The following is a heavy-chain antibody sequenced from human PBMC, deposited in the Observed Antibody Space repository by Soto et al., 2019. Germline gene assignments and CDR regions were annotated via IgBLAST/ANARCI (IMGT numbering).Heavy chain of an antibody. CDR3: VRSSGSQPRAGWFDP. Sequence: EVQLVESGGGLAQPGWSRRLSCAASGFNFDDHAMHWVRQAPGKGLEWVSGISWNSVTINYADSVKGRFTISRDNAKRTLHLQMNSLRTEDTASYYCVRSSGSQPRAGWFDPLGQGTLVTVS. CDR2: ISWNSVTI. CDR1: GFNFDDHA. J-gene: IGHJ5*02. V-gene: IGHV3-9*01. D-gene: IGHD1-26*01.